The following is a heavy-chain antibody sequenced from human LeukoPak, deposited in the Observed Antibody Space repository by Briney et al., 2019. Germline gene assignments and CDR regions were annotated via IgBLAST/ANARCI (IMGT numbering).Heavy chain of an antibody. D-gene: IGHD4-17*01. Sequence: GGSLRLSCAASGFTFDDYAMHWVRQAPGKGLEWVSGISWNSGSIGYADSVKGRFTISRDNAKNSLYLQMNSLRAEDTALYYCAKVFGHGDYVEYYFDYWGQGTLVTVSS. CDR3: AKVFGHGDYVEYYFDY. CDR1: GFTFDDYA. V-gene: IGHV3-9*01. J-gene: IGHJ4*02. CDR2: ISWNSGSI.